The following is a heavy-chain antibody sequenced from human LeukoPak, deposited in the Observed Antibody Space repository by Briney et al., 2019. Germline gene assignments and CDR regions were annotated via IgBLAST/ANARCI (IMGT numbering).Heavy chain of an antibody. Sequence: SETLSLTCDVSGGSITSNYWWNWVRQPPGKGLEWIGETYHSGYTNYNPPLKSRVTISVDESKSQFSLKVTSVTAADTAVYFCARGPDDLLRDFGVFDLWGQGSLVTVSS. CDR1: GGSITSNYW. CDR2: TYHSGYT. V-gene: IGHV4-4*02. D-gene: IGHD1-26*01. J-gene: IGHJ4*02. CDR3: ARGPDDLLRDFGVFDL.